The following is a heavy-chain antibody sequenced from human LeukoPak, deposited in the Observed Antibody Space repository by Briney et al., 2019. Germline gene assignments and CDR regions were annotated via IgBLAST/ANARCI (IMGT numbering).Heavy chain of an antibody. Sequence: SETLSLTCTISGVSISSYYWTWIRQPPGKGLEWIANMHHNGGANYNPSLKSRVTMSVDTSKNQFSLKLTSVTAADTAVYYCARAPYTSGQILIDYWGQGTLVTVSS. CDR3: ARAPYTSGQILIDY. D-gene: IGHD3-22*01. V-gene: IGHV4-59*01. CDR2: MHHNGGA. J-gene: IGHJ4*02. CDR1: GVSISSYY.